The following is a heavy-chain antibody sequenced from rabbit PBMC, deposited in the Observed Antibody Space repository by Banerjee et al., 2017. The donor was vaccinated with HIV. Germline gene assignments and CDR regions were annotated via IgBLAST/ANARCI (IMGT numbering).Heavy chain of an antibody. Sequence: QEQLEESGGDLVKPGASLTLTCTASGFSFSSSYWICWVRQAPGKGLEWIACIYAGGSGSTYYASWAKGRFTISKTSSTTVTLQMTSLTAADTATYFCAKYDGSLYYPNLWGPGTLVTVS. CDR2: IYAGGSGST. D-gene: IGHD8-1*01. J-gene: IGHJ4*01. CDR3: AKYDGSLYYPNL. V-gene: IGHV1S45*01. CDR1: GFSFSSSYW.